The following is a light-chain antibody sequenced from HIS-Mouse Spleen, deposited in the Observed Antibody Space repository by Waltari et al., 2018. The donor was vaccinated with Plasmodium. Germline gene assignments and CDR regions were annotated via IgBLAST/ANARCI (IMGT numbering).Light chain of an antibody. CDR2: KAS. J-gene: IGKJ4*01. CDR3: QQYNSLLT. Sequence: DLQMTQSPSTLSASVGDRVTFTCRASQNISSWVSWYQHEPGKDAKHLIYKASRLESGVPSRFSGSGSGTEFTLTISSLQPDDVATYYCQQYNSLLTFGGGTKVEIK. CDR1: QNISSW. V-gene: IGKV1-5*03.